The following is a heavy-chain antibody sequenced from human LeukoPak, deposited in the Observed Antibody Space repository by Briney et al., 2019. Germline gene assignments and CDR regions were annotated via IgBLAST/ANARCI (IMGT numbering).Heavy chain of an antibody. J-gene: IGHJ6*02. Sequence: GRSLRLSCAASGFTFSSYAMHWVRQAPGKGLEWVAVISYDGSNKYYADSVKGRFTISRDNSKNTLYLQMNSLRAEDTAVYYCARGEMIVVVIVLSHYYGMDVWGQGTTVTVSS. D-gene: IGHD3-22*01. CDR3: ARGEMIVVVIVLSHYYGMDV. CDR2: ISYDGSNK. V-gene: IGHV3-30-3*01. CDR1: GFTFSSYA.